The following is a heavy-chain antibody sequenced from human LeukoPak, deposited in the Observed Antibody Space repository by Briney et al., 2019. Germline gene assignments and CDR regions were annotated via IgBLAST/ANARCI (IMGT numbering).Heavy chain of an antibody. CDR3: ATIAVPGTWYFDL. J-gene: IGHJ2*01. Sequence: SGGSLRLSCAASGFTFSSYAMHWVRQAPGKGLEWVAVISYDGSNKYYADSVKGRFTISRDNSKNTLFLQMNSLRAEDTAVYYCATIAVPGTWYFDLWGRGTLVTVSS. D-gene: IGHD6-13*01. V-gene: IGHV3-30-3*01. CDR1: GFTFSSYA. CDR2: ISYDGSNK.